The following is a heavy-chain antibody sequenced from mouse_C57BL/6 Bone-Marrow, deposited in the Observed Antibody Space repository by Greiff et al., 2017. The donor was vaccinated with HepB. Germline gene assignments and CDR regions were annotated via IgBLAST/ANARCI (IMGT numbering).Heavy chain of an antibody. J-gene: IGHJ2*01. D-gene: IGHD2-5*01. V-gene: IGHV6-3*01. CDR3: TGTFYSKGY. CDR1: GFTFSNYW. Sequence: DVMLVESGGGLVQPGGSMKLSCVASGFTFSNYWMNWVRQSPEKGLEWVAQIRLKSDNYATHYAESVKGRFTISRDDSKSSVYLQMNNLRAEDTGIYYCTGTFYSKGYWGQGTTLTVSS. CDR2: IRLKSDNYAT.